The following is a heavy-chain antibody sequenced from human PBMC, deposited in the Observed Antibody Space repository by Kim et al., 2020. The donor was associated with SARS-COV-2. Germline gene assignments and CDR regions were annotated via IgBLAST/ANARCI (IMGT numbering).Heavy chain of an antibody. CDR2: INAGNGNT. Sequence: ASVKVSCKASGYTFTNYAVQWVRQAPGQRLEWMGWINAGNGNTRYSQNFQGRLTISRDTFATTAFMELTSLRSDDTAVYYCARGIWSATRNPYYFDSWGQGTLVTVSS. CDR1: GYTFTNYA. CDR3: ARGIWSATRNPYYFDS. D-gene: IGHD4-4*01. J-gene: IGHJ4*02. V-gene: IGHV1-3*01.